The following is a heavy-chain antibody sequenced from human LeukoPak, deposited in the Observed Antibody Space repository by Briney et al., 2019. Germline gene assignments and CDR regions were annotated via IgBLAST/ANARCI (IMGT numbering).Heavy chain of an antibody. CDR1: GGAISTYS. V-gene: IGHV4-59*01. Sequence: SETLSLTCTVSGGAISTYSWSWIRQPPGNVLEWIGYISERGDSNSNPSLKSRVTMSVDTSKNPFSLKLSSVTAADTAVYYCARSKDILLGDSDAFDLWGRGTTVTVSS. D-gene: IGHD2-21*01. CDR2: ISERGDS. J-gene: IGHJ3*01. CDR3: ARSKDILLGDSDAFDL.